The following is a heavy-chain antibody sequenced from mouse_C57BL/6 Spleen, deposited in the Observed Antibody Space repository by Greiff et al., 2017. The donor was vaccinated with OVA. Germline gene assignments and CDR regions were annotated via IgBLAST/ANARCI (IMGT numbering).Heavy chain of an antibody. CDR2: INPNNGDT. V-gene: IGHV1-26*01. CDR1: GYTFTDYY. CDR3: ARSRVTTVPDY. Sequence: EVQLQQSGPELVKPGASVKISCKASGYTFTDYYMNWVKQSPGQSLEWIGDINPNNGDTRYNEKFKGKATLTVDKSSSTAYMELRSLTSEDSAVYYCARSRVTTVPDYWGQGTTLTVSS. D-gene: IGHD1-1*01. J-gene: IGHJ2*01.